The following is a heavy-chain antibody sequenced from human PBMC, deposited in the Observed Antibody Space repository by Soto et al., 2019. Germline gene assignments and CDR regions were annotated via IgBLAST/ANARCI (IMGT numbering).Heavy chain of an antibody. D-gene: IGHD4-4*01. CDR2: IIPILGIA. J-gene: IGHJ6*03. V-gene: IGHV1-69*04. CDR3: ARDTLLKKKYSNYEVKTWLYYMDV. Sequence: GASVKVSCKASGGTFSSYTISWVRQALGQGLEWMGRIIPILGIANYAQKFQGRVTITADKSTSTAYMELSSLRSEDTAVYYCARDTLLKKKYSNYEVKTWLYYMDVWGKGTTVTVSS. CDR1: GGTFSSYT.